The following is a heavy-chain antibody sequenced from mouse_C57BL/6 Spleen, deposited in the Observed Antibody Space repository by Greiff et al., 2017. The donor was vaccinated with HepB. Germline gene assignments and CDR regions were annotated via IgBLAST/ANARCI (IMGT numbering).Heavy chain of an antibody. CDR2: INPSNGGT. J-gene: IGHJ3*01. V-gene: IGHV1-53*01. CDR1: GYTFTSYW. Sequence: VQLQQSGTELVKPGASVKLSCKASGYTFTSYWMHWVKQRPGQGLEWIGNINPSNGGTNYNEKFKSKATLTVDKSSSTAYMQLSSLTSEDSSVYYCARGVYYGNKAWFAYWGQGTLVTVSA. D-gene: IGHD2-1*01. CDR3: ARGVYYGNKAWFAY.